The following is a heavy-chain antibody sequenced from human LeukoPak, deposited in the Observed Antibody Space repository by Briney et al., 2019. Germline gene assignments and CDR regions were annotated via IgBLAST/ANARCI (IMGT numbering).Heavy chain of an antibody. CDR2: ISYDGSNK. D-gene: IGHD6-19*01. CDR3: AKDRYSSGLYFDY. Sequence: PGRSLRLSCAASGFTFSSYGMHWVRQAPGKGLEWVAVISYDGSNKYYADSVKGRFTISRDNSKNTRYLQMNSLRAEDTAVYYCAKDRYSSGLYFDYWGQGTLVTVSS. CDR1: GFTFSSYG. J-gene: IGHJ4*02. V-gene: IGHV3-30*18.